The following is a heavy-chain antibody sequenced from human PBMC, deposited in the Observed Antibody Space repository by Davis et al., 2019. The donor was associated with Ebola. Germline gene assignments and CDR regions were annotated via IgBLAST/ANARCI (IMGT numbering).Heavy chain of an antibody. J-gene: IGHJ5*02. Sequence: SVKVSCKASGGTFSSYAISWVRQAPGQGLEWMGGIIPIFGTGNYAQKFQGRVTITADKSTSTAYMELSSLRSDDTAVYYCARTKTRIRFLEWLLDWFDPWGQGTLVTVSS. V-gene: IGHV1-69*06. D-gene: IGHD3-3*01. CDR3: ARTKTRIRFLEWLLDWFDP. CDR1: GGTFSSYA. CDR2: IIPIFGTG.